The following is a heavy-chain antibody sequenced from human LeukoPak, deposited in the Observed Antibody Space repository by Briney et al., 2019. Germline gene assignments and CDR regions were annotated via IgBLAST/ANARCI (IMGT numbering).Heavy chain of an antibody. J-gene: IGHJ4*02. CDR2: FDPEDGET. D-gene: IGHD4-23*01. CDR3: GTGGKDYFDY. CDR1: VYTLTELS. V-gene: IGHV1-24*01. Sequence: ASVKVSCKVSVYTLTELSMHLVRQAPGKGLEWMGGFDPEDGETIYAHKFQGRVTMTEDTSTDTAYMELSSLRSEDTAVYYCGTGGKDYFDYWGQGSLVTVFS.